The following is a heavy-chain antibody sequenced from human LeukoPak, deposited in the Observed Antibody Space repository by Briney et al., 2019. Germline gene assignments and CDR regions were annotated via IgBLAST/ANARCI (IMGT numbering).Heavy chain of an antibody. D-gene: IGHD3-10*01. J-gene: IGHJ4*02. Sequence: PGGSLRLSCAASGFTFSSYGMSWVRQAPGKGLEWVSAISGSDGRAYYADSVKGRFTISRDNSKNTLYLQMNTLRAEDTAVYYCAKKYSVSGSPGLGMDYWGQGTLVTVSS. CDR2: ISGSDGRA. CDR3: AKKYSVSGSPGLGMDY. V-gene: IGHV3-23*01. CDR1: GFTFSSYG.